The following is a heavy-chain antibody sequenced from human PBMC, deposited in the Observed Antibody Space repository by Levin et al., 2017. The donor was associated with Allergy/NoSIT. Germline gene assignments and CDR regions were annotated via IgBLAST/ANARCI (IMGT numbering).Heavy chain of an antibody. Sequence: SETLSLTCAISGASVSSNSAAWNWIRQSPSRGLEWLGRTYYRSKWYYEYALFVKSRITINPDTSKNQFSLQLDSVTPEDTAVYYCAREISAGWDYWGQGTLVTVSA. J-gene: IGHJ4*02. V-gene: IGHV6-1*01. CDR1: GASVSSNSAA. CDR2: TYYRSKWYY. D-gene: IGHD6-25*01. CDR3: AREISAGWDY.